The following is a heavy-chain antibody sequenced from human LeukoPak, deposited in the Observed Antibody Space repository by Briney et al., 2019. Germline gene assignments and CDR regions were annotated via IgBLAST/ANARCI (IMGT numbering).Heavy chain of an antibody. Sequence: GGSLRLSCAASGLTFNTYTMHWVRQAPGRGLEWLAVISFDGSTKYYADSVRGRFAISRDNSKNTLFLQMNNLRAEDTALYYCATLVTAVTTTQFDYWGQGTLVTVSS. CDR2: ISFDGSTK. CDR1: GLTFNTYT. CDR3: ATLVTAVTTTQFDY. V-gene: IGHV3-30*09. D-gene: IGHD4-11*01. J-gene: IGHJ4*02.